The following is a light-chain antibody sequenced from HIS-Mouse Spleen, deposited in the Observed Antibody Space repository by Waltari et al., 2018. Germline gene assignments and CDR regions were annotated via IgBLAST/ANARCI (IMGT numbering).Light chain of an antibody. Sequence: SYELTQPPSVSVSPGQTATLTCSGAALPKKYAYWYQQKSGQAPVLVIYEDSKRPSGIPERFSGSRSGTMATLTISGAQVEDEADYYCYSTDSSGNHRVFGGGTKLTVL. J-gene: IGLJ2*01. CDR3: YSTDSSGNHRV. V-gene: IGLV3-10*01. CDR2: EDS. CDR1: ALPKKY.